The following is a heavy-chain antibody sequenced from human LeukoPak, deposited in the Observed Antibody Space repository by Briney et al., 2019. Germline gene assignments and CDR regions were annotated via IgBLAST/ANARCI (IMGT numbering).Heavy chain of an antibody. CDR2: IYPADSDT. J-gene: IGHJ5*02. V-gene: IGHV5-51*01. Sequence: GDSLKISCKGSGYTFTSYWIGWVRQVPGKGLEWTGIIYPADSDTRYSPSFEGQVTISADKSTSTAYLQWGSLKASDSAMYYCARQSSGWYWFDPWGQGTLVTVSS. D-gene: IGHD6-19*01. CDR1: GYTFTSYW. CDR3: ARQSSGWYWFDP.